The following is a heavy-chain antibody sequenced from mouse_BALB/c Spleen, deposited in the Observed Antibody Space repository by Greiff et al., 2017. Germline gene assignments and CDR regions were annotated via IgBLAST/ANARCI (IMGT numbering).Heavy chain of an antibody. J-gene: IGHJ3*01. CDR1: GFNIKDTY. CDR2: IDPANGNT. D-gene: IGHD5-5*01. V-gene: IGHV14-3*02. CDR3: ARGDLPSWFAY. Sequence: VHVKQSGAELVKPGASVKLSCTASGFNIKDTYMHWVKQRPEQGLEWIGRIDPANGNTKYDPKFQGKATITADTSSNTAYLQLSSLTSEDTAVYYCARGDLPSWFAYWGQGTLVTVSA.